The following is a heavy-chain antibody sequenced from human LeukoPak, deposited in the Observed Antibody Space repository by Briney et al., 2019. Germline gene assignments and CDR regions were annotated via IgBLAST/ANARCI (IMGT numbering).Heavy chain of an antibody. Sequence: SETLSFTCTVSGYSISSGYYWGWIRQSPGKGLEWIGSMYHSGSTHYNPSLQSRITISVDTSKNQFSLKLSSVTAADTAVYYCARDGYGDAPFDPWGQGTLVTVSS. V-gene: IGHV4-38-2*02. CDR2: MYHSGST. CDR3: ARDGYGDAPFDP. D-gene: IGHD4-17*01. J-gene: IGHJ5*02. CDR1: GYSISSGYY.